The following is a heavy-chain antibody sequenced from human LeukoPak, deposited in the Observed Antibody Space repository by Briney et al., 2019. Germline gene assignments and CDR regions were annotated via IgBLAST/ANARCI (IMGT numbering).Heavy chain of an antibody. V-gene: IGHV3-74*01. Sequence: GGSLRLSCAASGVTLSSYWMHWVRQAPGKGLVWVSRINSDGSSTNYADSVKGRFTVSRDNAKNTLYLQMNSLRTEDTAVYYCARDISYTSGPPGYYWGQGTLVTVSS. D-gene: IGHD3-16*01. J-gene: IGHJ4*02. CDR3: ARDISYTSGPPGYY. CDR1: GVTLSSYW. CDR2: INSDGSST.